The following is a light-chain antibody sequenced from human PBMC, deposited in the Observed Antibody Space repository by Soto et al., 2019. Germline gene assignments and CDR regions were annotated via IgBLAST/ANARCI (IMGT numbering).Light chain of an antibody. Sequence: EIVMTQSPATLSVTPGERATLSYRASQSVSNFLAWYQQKPGQAPRLLIYDASSRATGIPARFSGGGSGAEFTLTISSLQSEDFAIYYCQQYNNWPWTFGHGTKVDI. V-gene: IGKV3-15*01. CDR2: DAS. CDR3: QQYNNWPWT. CDR1: QSVSNF. J-gene: IGKJ1*01.